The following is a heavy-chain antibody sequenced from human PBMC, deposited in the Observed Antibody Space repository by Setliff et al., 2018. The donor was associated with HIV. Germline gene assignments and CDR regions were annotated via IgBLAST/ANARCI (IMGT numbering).Heavy chain of an antibody. V-gene: IGHV4-61*09. Sequence: PSETLSLTCTVSGGSVSSTAYFWNWIRQPAGKGLEWIGHIYTSGSTNYNPSLKSRLTISLDTSKNQFSLRLTFPAAADTAVYFCARANLYSSGPLDYWGQGRLVTVSS. CDR2: IYTSGST. CDR1: GGSVSSTAYF. CDR3: ARANLYSSGPLDY. D-gene: IGHD6-19*01. J-gene: IGHJ4*02.